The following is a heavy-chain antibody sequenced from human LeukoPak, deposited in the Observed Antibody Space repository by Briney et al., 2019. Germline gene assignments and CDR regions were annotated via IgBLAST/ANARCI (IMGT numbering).Heavy chain of an antibody. J-gene: IGHJ4*02. Sequence: TPSETLSLTCTVSGGPISSYYWSWIRQPAGKGLEWIGRIYTSGSTNYNPSLKSRVTMSVDTSKNQWSRKLSSVTAADTAVYYCVRGPTDYYASSGYYYSNWGQGTLVTVSS. CDR3: VRGPTDYYASSGYYYSN. CDR2: IYTSGST. V-gene: IGHV4-4*07. D-gene: IGHD3-22*01. CDR1: GGPISSYY.